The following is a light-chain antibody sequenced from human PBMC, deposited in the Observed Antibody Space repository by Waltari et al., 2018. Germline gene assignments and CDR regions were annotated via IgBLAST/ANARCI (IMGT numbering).Light chain of an antibody. V-gene: IGKV2-28*01. Sequence: DIVMTQSPLSLPVTPGEPASISCRSSRSLLHSNGYNYLDWYLQKPGQSPQLLIYLGSNRASGVPDRFSGSGSGTDFTQKISRVEAEDVGVYYCMQALQTPYTFGQGTKLEIK. CDR3: MQALQTPYT. CDR2: LGS. CDR1: RSLLHSNGYNY. J-gene: IGKJ2*01.